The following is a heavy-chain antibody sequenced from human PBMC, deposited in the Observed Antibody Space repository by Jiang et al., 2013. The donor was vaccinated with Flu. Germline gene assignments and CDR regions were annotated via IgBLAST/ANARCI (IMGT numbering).Heavy chain of an antibody. CDR2: TFYRSKWYN. V-gene: IGHV6-1*01. CDR3: ARGRSRGFDI. J-gene: IGHJ3*02. Sequence: SQTLSLTCAISGDSVSSNSVAWNWIRQSPSGGLEWLGRTFYRSKWYNDYAVSVKSRTTINPDTSQNQFSLQLNSVTPEDTAVYYCARGRSRGFDIWGQGTMVTVSS. CDR1: GDSVSSNSVA.